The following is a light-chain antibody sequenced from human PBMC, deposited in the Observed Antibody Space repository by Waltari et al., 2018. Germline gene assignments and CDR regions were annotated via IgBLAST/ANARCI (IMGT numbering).Light chain of an antibody. CDR1: QSVSSY. Sequence: EIVLTQSPATLSLSPGAIATLPCRASQSVSSYVAWYQQKPGQAPRLLIYDASNRATGIPARFSGSGSGTDFTLTISSLEPEDFAVYYCQQRSNWPPNTFGQGTKLEIK. J-gene: IGKJ2*01. CDR2: DAS. CDR3: QQRSNWPPNT. V-gene: IGKV3-11*01.